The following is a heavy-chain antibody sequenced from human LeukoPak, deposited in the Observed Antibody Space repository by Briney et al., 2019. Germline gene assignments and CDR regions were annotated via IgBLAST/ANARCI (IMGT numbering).Heavy chain of an antibody. Sequence: GGSLRLSCAASGFTVSINYMSWVRQAPGKGLEWVSVIYSGGNTYYADSVKGRFTISRDNSKNTLYLQMNSLRAEDTAVYYCARDVGEITMVRGVPFDYYGMDVWGQGTTVTVPS. V-gene: IGHV3-53*05. D-gene: IGHD3-10*01. J-gene: IGHJ6*02. CDR1: GFTVSINY. CDR2: IYSGGNT. CDR3: ARDVGEITMVRGVPFDYYGMDV.